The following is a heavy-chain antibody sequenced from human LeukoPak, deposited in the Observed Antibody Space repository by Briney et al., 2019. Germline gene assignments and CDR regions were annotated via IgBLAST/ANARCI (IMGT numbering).Heavy chain of an antibody. CDR3: ARVGVGATVKGHFDY. CDR1: GYTFTSYA. J-gene: IGHJ4*02. Sequence: GASVKVSCKASGYTFTSYAMNWVRQAPGQGLEWMGWINTNTGNPTYAQGFTGRFVFSLDTSVSTAYLQISSLKAEDTAVYYCARVGVGATVKGHFDYWGQGTLVTVSS. CDR2: INTNTGNP. D-gene: IGHD1-26*01. V-gene: IGHV7-4-1*02.